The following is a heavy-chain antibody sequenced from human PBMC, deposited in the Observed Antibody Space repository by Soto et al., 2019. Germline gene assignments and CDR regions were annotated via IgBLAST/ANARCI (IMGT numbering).Heavy chain of an antibody. CDR1: GFTFGIYN. V-gene: IGHV3-48*02. D-gene: IGHD2-15*01. J-gene: IGHJ5*02. CDR3: ARGDRFRCSGDRCFSDGLFLS. CDR2: INGSSSTM. Sequence: EVQLVESGGGLVQRGGSLRLSCEASGFTFGIYNMNWVRQAPGKGLEWISYINGSSSTMYYADSVKGRFIISRDNADNSLYLQMNSMRDADTAVYYCARGDRFRCSGDRCFSDGLFLSWGQGTLVTVSS.